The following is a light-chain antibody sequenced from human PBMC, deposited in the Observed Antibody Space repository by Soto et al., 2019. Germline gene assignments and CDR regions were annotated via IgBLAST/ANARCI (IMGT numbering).Light chain of an antibody. J-gene: IGLJ3*02. Sequence: QSALTQPRSVSGSPGQSVTISCTGTSSDVGGHNLVSWYQQHPGKAPKLVIYDVSKWPSGVPDRFFGSKSANTASLTISGLHAEDEADYYCCSYAGSSLWVFVGGTKLTVL. V-gene: IGLV2-11*01. CDR1: SSDVGGHNL. CDR2: DVS. CDR3: CSYAGSSLWV.